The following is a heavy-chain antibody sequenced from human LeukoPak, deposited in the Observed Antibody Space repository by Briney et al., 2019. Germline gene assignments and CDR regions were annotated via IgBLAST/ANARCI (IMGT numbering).Heavy chain of an antibody. D-gene: IGHD4-17*01. V-gene: IGHV4-34*01. CDR2: INHSGST. CDR1: GGSFSGYY. CDR3: ATTVTIFRTINWFDP. J-gene: IGHJ5*02. Sequence: PSENLSLTCAVHGGSFSGYYWSWIRQPPGKGLEWIGEINHSGSTNYNPSLKSRVTISVDTSKNQFSLQLTSVTAADTAVYYCATTVTIFRTINWFDPWGQGTLVTVSS.